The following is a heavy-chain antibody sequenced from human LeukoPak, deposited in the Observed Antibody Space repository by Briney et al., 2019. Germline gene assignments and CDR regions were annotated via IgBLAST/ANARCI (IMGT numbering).Heavy chain of an antibody. CDR3: ARDAGIAVAGTRFDP. Sequence: GGSLRLSCAASGFTFSSYSMNWVRQAPGKGPEWVSYISSSSSTIYYADSVKGRFTISRDNAKNSLYLQMNSLRAEDTAVYYCARDAGIAVAGTRFDPWGQGTLVTVSS. D-gene: IGHD6-19*01. J-gene: IGHJ5*02. V-gene: IGHV3-48*01. CDR2: ISSSSSTI. CDR1: GFTFSSYS.